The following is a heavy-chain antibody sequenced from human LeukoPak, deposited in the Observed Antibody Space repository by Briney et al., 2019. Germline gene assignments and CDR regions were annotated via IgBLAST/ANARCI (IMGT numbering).Heavy chain of an antibody. CDR1: GYTFTSYG. D-gene: IGHD3-22*01. J-gene: IGHJ4*02. Sequence: ASVKVSCKASGYTFTSYGISWVRQAPGQGLEWMGWISAYNGNTNYAQKLQGRVTMTTDTSTSTAYMELRSLRSDDTAMYYCARNPLGGDDYDRGYRFDNWGQGTLVTVSS. CDR3: ARNPLGGDDYDRGYRFDN. CDR2: ISAYNGNT. V-gene: IGHV1-18*01.